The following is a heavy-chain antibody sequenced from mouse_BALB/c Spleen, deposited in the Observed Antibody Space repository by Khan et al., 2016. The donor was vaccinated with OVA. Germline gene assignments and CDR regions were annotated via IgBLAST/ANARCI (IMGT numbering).Heavy chain of an antibody. J-gene: IGHJ3*01. Sequence: EVELVESGGDLVKPGGSLKLSCAASGFTFSSYSMSWVRQTPDKRLEWVATISSGGDYTYYPDNVKGRFTISRDNAKNTLYLQMSSLKSEDTAMYYCASHLTGSFAYWRQGTLVNVSA. CDR3: ASHLTGSFAY. CDR1: GFTFSSYS. V-gene: IGHV5-6*01. CDR2: ISSGGDYT. D-gene: IGHD4-1*01.